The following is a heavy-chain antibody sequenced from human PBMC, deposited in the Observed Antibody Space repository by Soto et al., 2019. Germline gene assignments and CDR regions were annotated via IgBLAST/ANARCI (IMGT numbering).Heavy chain of an antibody. D-gene: IGHD3-16*02. Sequence: VKVSCKASGGTFKMYAMHWVRQAPGQGLEWMGGIIPILDKPTYAQKFQGRVTITVDDSTATAYMELSSLRSGDTAVYYCTRSIGSGGVIGGFDYWGQGTLVTVSS. CDR2: IIPILDKP. V-gene: IGHV1-69*01. J-gene: IGHJ4*02. CDR1: GGTFKMYA. CDR3: TRSIGSGGVIGGFDY.